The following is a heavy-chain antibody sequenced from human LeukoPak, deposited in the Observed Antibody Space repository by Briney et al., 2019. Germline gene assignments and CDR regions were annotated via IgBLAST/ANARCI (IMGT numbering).Heavy chain of an antibody. CDR2: ISIDGSTT. D-gene: IGHD3-3*01. CDR3: ARAWGNDYDLNY. Sequence: GGSLRLSCAASGFTFISYTMNWVRQAPGKGLEWISKISIDGSTTYYADSVKGRFTISRGNAKNSLYLQMNSLRAEDTAVYYCARAWGNDYDLNYWGQGTLVTVSS. J-gene: IGHJ4*02. CDR1: GFTFISYT. V-gene: IGHV3-48*04.